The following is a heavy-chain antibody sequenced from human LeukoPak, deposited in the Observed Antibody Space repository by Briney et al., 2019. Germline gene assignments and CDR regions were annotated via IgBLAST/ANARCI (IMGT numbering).Heavy chain of an antibody. CDR3: ARGSTYYYGSGSHTTDY. D-gene: IGHD3-10*01. J-gene: IGHJ4*02. V-gene: IGHV3-66*01. CDR2: IYSGGST. Sequence: SGGSLRLSCAASGFTVSSNYMSWVRQAPGKGLEWVSVIYSGGSTYYADSVKGRFTISRDNSKNTLYLQMNSLRAEDTAVYYCARGSTYYYGSGSHTTDYWGQGTLVTVSS. CDR1: GFTVSSNY.